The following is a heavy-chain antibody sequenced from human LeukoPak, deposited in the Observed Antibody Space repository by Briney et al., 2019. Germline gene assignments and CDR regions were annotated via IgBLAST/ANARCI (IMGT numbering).Heavy chain of an antibody. V-gene: IGHV3-74*03. CDR2: ISGDGRST. J-gene: IGHJ4*02. CDR3: AAFYYDPAY. CDR1: GFTFRTYW. D-gene: IGHD3-22*01. Sequence: GGSLRLSCAAYGFTFRTYWMHWVRHAPGKGLVWVSRISGDGRSTMYADFVKGRFTISRDNAKNTLYLQIHSLRVEDTAVYYCAAFYYDPAYWGQGTLVTVSS.